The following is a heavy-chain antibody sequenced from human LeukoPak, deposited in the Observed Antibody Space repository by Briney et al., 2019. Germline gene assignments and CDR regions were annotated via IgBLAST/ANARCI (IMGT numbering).Heavy chain of an antibody. J-gene: IGHJ3*02. CDR3: ARVGVDTRDAFDI. CDR2: IYYSGTT. Sequence: SETLSLTCTVSGGSITSYYWSWIRQPPRKGLEWIGYIYYSGTTNYNPSLKSRVTISVDTSKNQFSLRLNSVTAADTAVYYCARVGVDTRDAFDIWGQGTMVTVSS. V-gene: IGHV4-59*08. CDR1: GGSITSYY. D-gene: IGHD2-2*01.